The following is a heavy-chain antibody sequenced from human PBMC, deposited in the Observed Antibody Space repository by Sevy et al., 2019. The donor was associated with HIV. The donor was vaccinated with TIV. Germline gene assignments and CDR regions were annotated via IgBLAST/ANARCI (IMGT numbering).Heavy chain of an antibody. D-gene: IGHD2-15*01. Sequence: GESLKISCKGSGYSFTSYWIGWVRQMPGKGLEWMGIIYPGDSDTRYSPSFQGQVTISADKSISTAYLQWSSLKASDTAMHYYARHPKINCSGGSWQDYSYGMDVWGQGTTVTVSS. V-gene: IGHV5-51*01. J-gene: IGHJ6*02. CDR2: IYPGDSDT. CDR1: GYSFTSYW. CDR3: ARHPKINCSGGSWQDYSYGMDV.